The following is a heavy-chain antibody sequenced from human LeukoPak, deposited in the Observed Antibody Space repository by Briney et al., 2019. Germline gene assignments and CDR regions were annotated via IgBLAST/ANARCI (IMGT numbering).Heavy chain of an antibody. D-gene: IGHD5-18*01. CDR3: ARDSGYSYGHGGYYFDY. J-gene: IGHJ4*02. V-gene: IGHV3-48*03. Sequence: PGRSLRLSCAASGFTFSSYEMYWVRQAPGKGLEWVSYISSSGSTIYYADSVKGRFTISRDNAKNSLYLQMNSLRAEDTAVYYCARDSGYSYGHGGYYFDYWGQGTLVTVSS. CDR1: GFTFSSYE. CDR2: ISSSGSTI.